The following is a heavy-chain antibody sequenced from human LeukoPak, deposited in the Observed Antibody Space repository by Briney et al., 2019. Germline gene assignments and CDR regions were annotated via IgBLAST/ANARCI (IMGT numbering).Heavy chain of an antibody. V-gene: IGHV3-30*02. Sequence: GGSLRLSCAASGFTFSSYGMHWVRQAPGKGLEWVAFIRYDGSNKYYADSVKGRFTISRDNSKNTLYLQMNSLRAEDTAVYCCARGEPPNDDFWRVEAFDIWGQGTLVTVSS. J-gene: IGHJ3*02. CDR3: ARGEPPNDDFWRVEAFDI. CDR2: IRYDGSNK. CDR1: GFTFSSYG. D-gene: IGHD3-3*01.